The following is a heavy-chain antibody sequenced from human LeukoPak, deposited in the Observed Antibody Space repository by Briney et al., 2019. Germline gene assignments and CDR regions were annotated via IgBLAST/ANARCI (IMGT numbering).Heavy chain of an antibody. J-gene: IGHJ4*02. V-gene: IGHV1-46*01. CDR1: GYTFTSYY. CDR3: ARDEVGATSFDY. D-gene: IGHD1-26*01. CDR2: INPSGGST. Sequence: GASVKVSCKASGYTFTSYYMHWVRQAPGQGLEWMGIINPSGGSTSYAQKFQGRVTMTRDTSTSTVCMELSSLRSEDTAVYYCARDEVGATSFDYWGQGTLVTVSS.